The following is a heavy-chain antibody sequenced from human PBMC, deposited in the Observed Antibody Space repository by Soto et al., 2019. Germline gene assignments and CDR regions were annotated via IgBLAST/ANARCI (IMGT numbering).Heavy chain of an antibody. CDR1: GYTFTSYA. J-gene: IGHJ4*02. CDR2: INAVHGNT. D-gene: IGHD1-26*01. Sequence: GASVKVSCKASGYTFTSYAMHWVRQAPGQRLEWMGRINAVHGNTKYSQKFQGRVTITTDKSTSTAYMELSSLRSEDTAVYYCARDGSLTSYYFDYWGQGTLVTVSS. V-gene: IGHV1-3*01. CDR3: ARDGSLTSYYFDY.